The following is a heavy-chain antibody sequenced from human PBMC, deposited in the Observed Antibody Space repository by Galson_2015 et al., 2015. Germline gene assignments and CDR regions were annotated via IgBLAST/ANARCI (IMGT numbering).Heavy chain of an antibody. D-gene: IGHD6-19*01. CDR1: GFTFSSYA. CDR3: ARDVFPSKDDSGWYFVFDY. Sequence: SLRLSCAASGFTFSSYAMHWVRQAPGKGLEWVAVISYDGSNKYYADSVKGRFTISRDNSKNTLYLQMNSLRAEDTAVYYCARDVFPSKDDSGWYFVFDYWGQGTLVTVSS. CDR2: ISYDGSNK. V-gene: IGHV3-30-3*01. J-gene: IGHJ4*02.